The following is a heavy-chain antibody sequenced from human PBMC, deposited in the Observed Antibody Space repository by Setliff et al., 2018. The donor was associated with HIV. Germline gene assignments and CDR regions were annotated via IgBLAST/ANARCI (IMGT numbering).Heavy chain of an antibody. Sequence: GGSLRLSCAASGFTFSSYAMSWVRQAPGKGLEWVSAISGSGGSTYYADSVKGRFTISRDNSKNTVSLQMNSLRVEDTAVYYCARGPLRTTPADNWFDPWGQGTLVTVSS. CDR2: ISGSGGST. CDR3: ARGPLRTTPADNWFDP. J-gene: IGHJ5*02. D-gene: IGHD2-15*01. V-gene: IGHV3-23*01. CDR1: GFTFSSYA.